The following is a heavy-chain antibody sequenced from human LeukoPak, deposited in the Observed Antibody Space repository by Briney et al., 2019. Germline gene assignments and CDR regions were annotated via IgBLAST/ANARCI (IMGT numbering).Heavy chain of an antibody. V-gene: IGHV3-21*01. CDR2: ITSGGAYI. CDR3: ARGHYDVLAASYKWTPDY. D-gene: IGHD3-9*01. Sequence: NSGGSLRLSCAASGFTFNTFNMNWVRQAPGKGLEWVSSITSGGAYIYYADSVNGRFTTSRDNAKNSLSLQLNSLRVEYTAVYYCARGHYDVLAASYKWTPDYWGQGTLVTVSS. J-gene: IGHJ4*02. CDR1: GFTFNTFN.